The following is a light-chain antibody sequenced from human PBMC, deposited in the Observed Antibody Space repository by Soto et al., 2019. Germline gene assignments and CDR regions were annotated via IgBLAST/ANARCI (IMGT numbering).Light chain of an antibody. Sequence: EIVLTQSPGTLSLSPGERATLSCRASQGVSSSYLAWYQQKPGQPPRLLIYGASSRATGIPDRFSGSGSVTDFTLTITRVEFADFAVYYCQRNRNSFGGGTKVEIK. CDR3: QRNRNS. CDR1: QGVSSSY. CDR2: GAS. J-gene: IGKJ4*01. V-gene: IGKV3-20*01.